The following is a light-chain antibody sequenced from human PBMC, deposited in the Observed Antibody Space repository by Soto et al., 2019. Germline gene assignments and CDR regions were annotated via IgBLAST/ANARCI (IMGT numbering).Light chain of an antibody. CDR1: QDISNY. CDR3: QKYNRAPFT. V-gene: IGKV1-27*01. CDR2: AAS. Sequence: DIQMTQSPSSLSASVGDRVTITCRASQDISNYLAWYQQKPGKVPKLLIYAASTLQSGVPSRFSGSGSGTDFTITISSLQPEDAATYYCQKYNRAPFTFGGGTKVEIK. J-gene: IGKJ4*01.